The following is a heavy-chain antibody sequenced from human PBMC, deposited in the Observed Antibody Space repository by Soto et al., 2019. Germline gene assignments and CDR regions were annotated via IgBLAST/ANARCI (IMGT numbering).Heavy chain of an antibody. V-gene: IGHV3-53*01. CDR3: ARDRRITIFGVVTLGY. Sequence: PGGSLRLSCAASGFTVSSNYMSWVRQAPGKGLEWVSVIYSGGSTYYADSVKGRFTISRDNSKNTLYLQMNSLRAEDTAVYYCARDRRITIFGVVTLGYWGQGTLVTVSS. D-gene: IGHD3-3*01. CDR1: GFTVSSNY. CDR2: IYSGGST. J-gene: IGHJ4*02.